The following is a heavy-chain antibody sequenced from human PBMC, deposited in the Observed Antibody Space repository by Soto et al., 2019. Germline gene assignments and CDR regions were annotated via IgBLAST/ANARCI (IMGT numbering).Heavy chain of an antibody. D-gene: IGHD3-22*01. CDR3: TRVYYDRSGSDYVDYGMDV. J-gene: IGHJ6*02. CDR2: IHFDGSRT. Sequence: PGGSLRLSCAASGFTFCRYWMHWVRQAPGKGLVWVSRIHFDGSRTRYADSVQGRFTISRDNAKNTLYLQMNSLRAEDTAVYYCTRVYYDRSGSDYVDYGMDVWGQGTTVTVSS. V-gene: IGHV3-74*01. CDR1: GFTFCRYW.